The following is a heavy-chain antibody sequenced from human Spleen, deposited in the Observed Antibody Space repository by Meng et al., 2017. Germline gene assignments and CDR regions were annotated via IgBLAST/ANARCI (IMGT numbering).Heavy chain of an antibody. CDR1: GFTFSSYA. V-gene: IGHV3-30*04. CDR2: ISYDGSNK. Sequence: GESLKISCAASGFTFSSYAMHWVRQAPGKGLEWVAVISYDGSNKYYADSVKGRFTISRDNSKNTLYLQMNSLRAEDTAVYYCARDLAVGMVWVSGNYFDYWGQGTLVTVSS. CDR3: ARDLAVGMVWVSGNYFDY. D-gene: IGHD3-10*01. J-gene: IGHJ4*02.